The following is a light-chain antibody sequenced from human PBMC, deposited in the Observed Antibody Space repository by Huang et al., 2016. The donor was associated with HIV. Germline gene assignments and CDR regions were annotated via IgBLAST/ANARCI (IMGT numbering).Light chain of an antibody. V-gene: IGKV3-15*01. CDR1: RSVSSN. CDR3: QQYNNWLLS. CDR2: GSS. Sequence: IVMTQSPATLSVSPGERVTVSCRANRSVSSNFAWYQQRPGQAPKLLIYGSSTRAPGIPARFSGSGSGTDFSLTISSLQSEDFALYYCQQYNNWLLSFGGGTRVDI. J-gene: IGKJ4*01.